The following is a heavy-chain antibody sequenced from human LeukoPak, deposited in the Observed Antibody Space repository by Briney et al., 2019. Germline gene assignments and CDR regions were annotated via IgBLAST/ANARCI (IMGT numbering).Heavy chain of an antibody. V-gene: IGHV4-38-2*02. D-gene: IGHD5-12*01. Sequence: PSETLSLTCTVSGYSISTGYYWGWIRQPPGKGLEWIGCVFHDGITYYNPSLKSRVTISRDTPKNQFSLTLSSMTAADTATYYCVRASVDSGGAFDVWGQGTVVTVSS. CDR1: GYSISTGYY. CDR3: VRASVDSGGAFDV. CDR2: VFHDGIT. J-gene: IGHJ3*01.